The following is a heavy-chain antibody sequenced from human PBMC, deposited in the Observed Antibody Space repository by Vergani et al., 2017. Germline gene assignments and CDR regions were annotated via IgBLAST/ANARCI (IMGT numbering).Heavy chain of an antibody. Sequence: QVQLQESGPGLVKPSQTLSLTCTVSGGSISSGGYYWSWIRQHPGKGLEWIGYIYYSGSTYYNPSLKSRVTRSVDTSKNQFSLKLSSVTAADTAVYYCARDWLSDRPGPYYYCDGMDVWGQGTTVTVSS. V-gene: IGHV4-31*03. J-gene: IGHJ6*02. CDR1: GGSISSGGYY. CDR2: IYYSGST. CDR3: ARDWLSDRPGPYYYCDGMDV. D-gene: IGHD3-16*02.